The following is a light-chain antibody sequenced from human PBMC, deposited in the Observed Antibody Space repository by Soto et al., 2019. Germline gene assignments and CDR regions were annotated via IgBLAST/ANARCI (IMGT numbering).Light chain of an antibody. Sequence: QSALTQPPSASGSPGQSVTISCTGTSSDVGGYNYVSWYQQHPGKAPKLMIYEVSKRPSGVPDRFSGSKSGNTASLTVSGLQAEDKADYYCSSHAGSINLVFGGGTKLTVL. CDR1: SSDVGGYNY. J-gene: IGLJ2*01. CDR2: EVS. V-gene: IGLV2-8*01. CDR3: SSHAGSINLV.